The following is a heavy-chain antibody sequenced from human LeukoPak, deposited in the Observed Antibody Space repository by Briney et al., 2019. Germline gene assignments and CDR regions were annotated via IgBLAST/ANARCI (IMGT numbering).Heavy chain of an antibody. D-gene: IGHD5-18*01. CDR3: ARYSYGFRAFDI. J-gene: IGHJ3*02. CDR1: GYTFTNYY. V-gene: IGHV1-46*01. CDR2: INPSGGST. Sequence: SVTLSCTSSGYTFTNYYMHWVRQAPGQGLEWMGIINPSGGSTSYAQKFQGRVTMTRDMSTSTVYMDLSSLRSEDTAVYYCARYSYGFRAFDIWGQGTMVTVSS.